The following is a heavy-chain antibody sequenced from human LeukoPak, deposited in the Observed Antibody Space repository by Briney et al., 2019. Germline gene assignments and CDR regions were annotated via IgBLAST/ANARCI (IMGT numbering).Heavy chain of an antibody. CDR1: GYTFTGYY. D-gene: IGHD3-10*01. Sequence: ASVKVSCKASGYTFTGYYMHWVRQAPGQGLEWVGWINPNSGGTNYAQRFQGRVTMTRDTSISTAYMELSRLRSDDTAVYYCAREGRGAKDPLDYWGQGTLVTVSS. V-gene: IGHV1-2*02. CDR2: INPNSGGT. CDR3: AREGRGAKDPLDY. J-gene: IGHJ4*02.